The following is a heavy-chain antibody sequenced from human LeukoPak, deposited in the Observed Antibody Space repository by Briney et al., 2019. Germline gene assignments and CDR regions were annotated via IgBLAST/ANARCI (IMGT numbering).Heavy chain of an antibody. V-gene: IGHV3-33*01. J-gene: IGHJ4*02. CDR3: ARGSDILTGYYTRSGFDY. D-gene: IGHD3-9*01. Sequence: GRSLRLSCAASGFTFSSYGMHWVRQAPGKGLEWVAVIWYDGSNKYYADSVKGRFTISRDNSKNTLYLQMNSLRAEDTAVYYCARGSDILTGYYTRSGFDYWGQGTLVTVSS. CDR1: GFTFSSYG. CDR2: IWYDGSNK.